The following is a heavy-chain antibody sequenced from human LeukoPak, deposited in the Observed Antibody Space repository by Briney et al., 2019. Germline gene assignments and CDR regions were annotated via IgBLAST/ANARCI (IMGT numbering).Heavy chain of an antibody. CDR3: AREFKRYYDFWSGYEHPDI. J-gene: IGHJ3*02. Sequence: ASVKVSCKASGYTFTSYDINWVRQATGQGLEWMGWMNPNSGNTGYAQKFQGRVTMTRNTSISTAYMELSSLRSEDTAVYYCAREFKRYYDFWSGYEHPDIWGQGTMVTVSS. CDR1: GYTFTSYD. CDR2: MNPNSGNT. D-gene: IGHD3-3*01. V-gene: IGHV1-8*01.